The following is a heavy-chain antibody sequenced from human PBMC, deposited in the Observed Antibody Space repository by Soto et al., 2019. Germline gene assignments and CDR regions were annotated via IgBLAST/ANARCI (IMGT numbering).Heavy chain of an antibody. V-gene: IGHV3-30-3*01. J-gene: IGHJ6*02. CDR3: ARSPMYNWNYYYYGMDV. D-gene: IGHD1-20*01. CDR2: ISYDGSNK. Sequence: GXSLRLSCAASVFTFSSYAIHWVIQAPGKGLEWVAVISYDGSNKYYADSVKGRFTISRDNSKNTLYLQMNSLRAEETAVYYCARSPMYNWNYYYYGMDVWGQGTTVTVSS. CDR1: VFTFSSYA.